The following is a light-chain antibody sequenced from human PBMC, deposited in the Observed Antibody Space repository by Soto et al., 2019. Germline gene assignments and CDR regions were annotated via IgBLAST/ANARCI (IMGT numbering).Light chain of an antibody. CDR2: SNN. CDR3: AAWDDTLNGLYV. V-gene: IGLV1-44*01. Sequence: QSVRTQPPSASGTPGQRVTISVSGSSSNIGSNTVSWYQHLPGTAPKLLIYSNNQRPSGVPDRFSGSKSGTSASLAISGLQSEDEADYYCAAWDDTLNGLYVFGTGTKVTV. J-gene: IGLJ1*01. CDR1: SSNIGSNT.